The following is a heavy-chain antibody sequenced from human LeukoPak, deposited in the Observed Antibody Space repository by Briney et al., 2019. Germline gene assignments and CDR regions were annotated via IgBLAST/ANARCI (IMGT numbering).Heavy chain of an antibody. CDR2: INAGNGNT. CDR1: GYTFTSYA. Sequence: EASVKVSCKASGYTFTSYAMHWVRPAPGQRLEWMGWINAGNGNTKYSQKFQGRVTITRDTSASTAYMELSSLRSEDTAVYYCARDRNIAVAEYYFDYWGQGTLVTVSS. D-gene: IGHD6-19*01. J-gene: IGHJ4*02. V-gene: IGHV1-3*01. CDR3: ARDRNIAVAEYYFDY.